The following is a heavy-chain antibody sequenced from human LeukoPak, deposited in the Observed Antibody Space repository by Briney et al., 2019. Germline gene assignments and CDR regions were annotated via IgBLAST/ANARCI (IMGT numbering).Heavy chain of an antibody. D-gene: IGHD2-2*01. V-gene: IGHV3-23*01. CDR3: AKGSSKVVPAATFDY. CDR1: GFTFSSYA. CDR2: ISGSGGST. J-gene: IGHJ4*02. Sequence: PGGSLRLSCAASGFTFSSYAMSWVRQAPGKGLEWVSAISGSGGSTYYADSVKGRFTISRDNSKNTLYLQMNSPRAEDTSVYYCAKGSSKVVPAATFDYWGQGTLVTVSS.